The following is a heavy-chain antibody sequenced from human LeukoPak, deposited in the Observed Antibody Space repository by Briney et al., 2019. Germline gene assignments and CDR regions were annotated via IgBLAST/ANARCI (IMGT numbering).Heavy chain of an antibody. V-gene: IGHV3-21*01. CDR3: ARDLDCSGGSCYLDPSGYAFDI. CDR1: GFTFSSYS. J-gene: IGHJ3*02. CDR2: ISSSSSYI. D-gene: IGHD2-15*01. Sequence: GGSLRLSCAASGFTFSSYSMNWVRQAPGKGLEWVSSISSSSSYIYYADSVKGRFTISRDNAKNSLYLQMNSLRAEDTAVYYCARDLDCSGGSCYLDPSGYAFDIWGQGTMVTVSS.